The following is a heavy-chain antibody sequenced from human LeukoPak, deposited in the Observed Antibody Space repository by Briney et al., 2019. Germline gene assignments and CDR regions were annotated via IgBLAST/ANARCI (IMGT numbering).Heavy chain of an antibody. D-gene: IGHD2-2*01. J-gene: IGHJ6*03. V-gene: IGHV4-38-2*01. CDR1: GYSISSGYY. CDR3: ARQDLVVPAAGYYMDV. CDR2: IYHSGST. Sequence: PSETLSLTCAVSGYSISSGYYWGWIRQPPGKGLEWIGSIYHSGSTYYNPSLKSRVTISVDTCKNQFSLKLSSVTAADTAVYYCARQDLVVPAAGYYMDVWGKGTTVTVSS.